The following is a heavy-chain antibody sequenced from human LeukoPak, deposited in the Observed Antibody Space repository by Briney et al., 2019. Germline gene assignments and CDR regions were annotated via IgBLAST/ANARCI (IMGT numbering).Heavy chain of an antibody. J-gene: IGHJ5*02. CDR1: GYTFTGYY. Sequence: ASVKVSCRASGYTFTGYYMHWVRQAPGQGLEWMGIINPSGGSTSYAQKFQGRVTMTRDTSTSTVYMELSSLRSEDTAVYYCARDASRGYQLLLGWFDPWGQGTLVTVSS. CDR3: ARDASRGYQLLLGWFDP. CDR2: INPSGGST. V-gene: IGHV1-46*01. D-gene: IGHD2-2*01.